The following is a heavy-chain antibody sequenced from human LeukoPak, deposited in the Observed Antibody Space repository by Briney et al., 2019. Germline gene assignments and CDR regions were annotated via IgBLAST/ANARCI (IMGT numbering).Heavy chain of an antibody. CDR1: GSSITSNYF. CDR3: ARNVTAGFFDY. Sequence: PSETLSLTCAVSGSSITSNYFWAWFRQPPGKGLEWIATIYHSWGIYFNPSLKSRVSISLDASNNQFFLKLAPVTAADTAIYYCARNVTAGFFDYWGQGILITVSS. CDR2: IYHSWGI. J-gene: IGHJ4*02. V-gene: IGHV4-38-2*01. D-gene: IGHD1-1*01.